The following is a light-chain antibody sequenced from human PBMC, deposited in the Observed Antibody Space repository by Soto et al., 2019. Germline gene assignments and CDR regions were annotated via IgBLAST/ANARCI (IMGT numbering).Light chain of an antibody. CDR2: GAS. CDR3: QQYNNWASWT. V-gene: IGKV3-15*01. CDR1: QRVGSN. J-gene: IGKJ1*01. Sequence: ETAMTQAPATMSVFLGESTTLACRASQRVGSNLACYPENPGQHPRLVSYGASTRATGIPTRFSGSGSGTGFTLSITGLQAEDFGVYSCQQYNNWASWTFGQWTK.